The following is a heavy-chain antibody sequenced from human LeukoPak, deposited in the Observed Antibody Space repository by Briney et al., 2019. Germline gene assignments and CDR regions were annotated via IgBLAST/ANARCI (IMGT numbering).Heavy chain of an antibody. D-gene: IGHD6-13*01. CDR3: ARDMTITGADDY. Sequence: GGSLRLSCAASGFTFSSYAMSWVRQAPGKGLEWVSGISGSGDNTYYADSVKGRFTISRDNSKNSLYLQMDSLRAEDTAIYYCARDMTITGADDYWGQGTLVTVSS. V-gene: IGHV3-23*01. J-gene: IGHJ4*02. CDR2: ISGSGDNT. CDR1: GFTFSSYA.